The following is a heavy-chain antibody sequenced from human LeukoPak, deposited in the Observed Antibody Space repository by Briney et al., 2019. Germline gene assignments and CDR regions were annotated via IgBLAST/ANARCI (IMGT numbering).Heavy chain of an antibody. J-gene: IGHJ3*02. CDR2: ISATGDNT. Sequence: PGGSLRLSCAASGFTFSSYAMSWVRQAPGKGLEWVSAISATGDNTFYADSVKGRFTISRDNSKNTLYLQMNSLRAEDTAVYYCAKGGSLRYYAFDIWGQGTMVPVSS. D-gene: IGHD3-16*01. CDR1: GFTFSSYA. CDR3: AKGGSLRYYAFDI. V-gene: IGHV3-23*01.